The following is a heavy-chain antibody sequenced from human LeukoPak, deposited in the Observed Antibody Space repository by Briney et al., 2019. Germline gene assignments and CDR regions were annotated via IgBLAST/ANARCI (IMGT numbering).Heavy chain of an antibody. Sequence: PSETLSLTCTVSGGSISSSSYYWGWIRQPPGKGLEWIGSIYYSGSTYYNPSLKSRVTISVDTSKNQFSLKLSSVTAADTAVYYCASQEGVWPELTFDYWGQGTLVTVSS. J-gene: IGHJ4*02. D-gene: IGHD6-13*01. V-gene: IGHV4-39*01. CDR3: ASQEGVWPELTFDY. CDR2: IYYSGST. CDR1: GGSISSSSYY.